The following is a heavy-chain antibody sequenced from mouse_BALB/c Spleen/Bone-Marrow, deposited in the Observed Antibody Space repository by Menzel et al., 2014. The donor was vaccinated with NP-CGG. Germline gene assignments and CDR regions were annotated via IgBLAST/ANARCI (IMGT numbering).Heavy chain of an antibody. CDR2: INPSSGYT. Sequence: QVHVKQSGAELARPGASVKMSCKASGYTFXSYTMHWVKQRPGQGLEWIGYINPSSGYTNYNQKFRDKATLTADKSSSTAYMQLSSLTSGDSAVYYCARRYDYAMDYWGQGTSVTVSS. CDR3: ARRYDYAMDY. D-gene: IGHD2-14*01. J-gene: IGHJ4*01. V-gene: IGHV1-4*01. CDR1: GYTFXSYT.